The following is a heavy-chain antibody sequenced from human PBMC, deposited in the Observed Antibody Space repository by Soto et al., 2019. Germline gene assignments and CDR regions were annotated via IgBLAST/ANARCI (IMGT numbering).Heavy chain of an antibody. J-gene: IGHJ4*02. CDR2: ISGNGGST. D-gene: IGHD2-2*01. CDR3: AKRPASIITFDY. V-gene: IGHV3-23*01. Sequence: EVQLLDSGGGLVQPGGSLRLSCAASGFTFSNYAMSWVRQAPGKGLEWVSTISGNGGSTYYADSVKGLFTISRDNSKNMLFLQINSLRDDDSAVYYCAKRPASIITFDYWGQGTPVTVSS. CDR1: GFTFSNYA.